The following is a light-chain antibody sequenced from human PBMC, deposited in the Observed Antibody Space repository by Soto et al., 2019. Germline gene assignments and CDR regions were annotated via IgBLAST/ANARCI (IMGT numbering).Light chain of an antibody. Sequence: QSALTQPASVSGSPGQSITISCTGTSSDVGGYNYVSWYQQHPGEAPKLMIYDVSNRPSGVSNRFSGSKSGNTASLTISGLQAEDEADYYCSSYTSSTTTVFGGGNKVTVL. CDR3: SSYTSSTTTV. CDR2: DVS. J-gene: IGLJ2*01. V-gene: IGLV2-14*01. CDR1: SSDVGGYNY.